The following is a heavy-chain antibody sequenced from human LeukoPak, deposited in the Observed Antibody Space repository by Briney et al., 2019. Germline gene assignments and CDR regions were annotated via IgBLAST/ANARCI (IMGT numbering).Heavy chain of an antibody. CDR1: GFTFSSYA. J-gene: IGHJ6*03. D-gene: IGHD6-6*01. CDR3: ARDSIAARDYYYYMDV. V-gene: IGHV3-30*01. Sequence: GRSLRLSCAASGFTFSSYAMHWVRQAPGKGLEWVAVISYDGSNKYYADSVKGRFTISRDNSKNTLYLQMNSLRAEDTAVYYCARDSIAARDYYYYMDVWGKGTTVTVSS. CDR2: ISYDGSNK.